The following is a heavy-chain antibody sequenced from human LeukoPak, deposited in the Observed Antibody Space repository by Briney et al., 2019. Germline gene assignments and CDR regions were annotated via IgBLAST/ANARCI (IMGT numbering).Heavy chain of an antibody. CDR2: INHSGST. Sequence: SETLSLTCAVYGGSFSGYYWSWIRQPPGKGLEWIGEINHSGSTNYNPSLKSRVTISVDTSKNQFSLKLSSVTAADTAVYYCVYSGYDGSFDYWGQGTLVTVSS. V-gene: IGHV4-34*01. J-gene: IGHJ4*02. CDR3: VYSGYDGSFDY. CDR1: GGSFSGYY. D-gene: IGHD5-12*01.